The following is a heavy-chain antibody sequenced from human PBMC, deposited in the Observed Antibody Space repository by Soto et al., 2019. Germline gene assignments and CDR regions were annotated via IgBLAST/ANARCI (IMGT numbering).Heavy chain of an antibody. CDR2: ISTQNGNT. CDR3: AREMSGYYYDSTGYFFDY. V-gene: IGHV1-18*01. CDR1: GYIFSRYG. J-gene: IGHJ4*02. D-gene: IGHD3-22*01. Sequence: ASVKVSCKASGYIFSRYGLSWVRQAPGQGLEWMGWISTQNGNTNYAERLQGRITMTTETSTSTAYMELRSLRSDDTAVYYCAREMSGYYYDSTGYFFDYWGQGTMVTVSS.